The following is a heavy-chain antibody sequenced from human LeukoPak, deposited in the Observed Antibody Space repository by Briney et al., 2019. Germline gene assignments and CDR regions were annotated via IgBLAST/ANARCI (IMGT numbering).Heavy chain of an antibody. CDR1: GYTFTSYG. CDR2: ISAYNGNT. J-gene: IGHJ4*02. D-gene: IGHD6-19*01. V-gene: IGHV1-18*01. CDR3: ARWYSSGWSQYYFDY. Sequence: VASVKVSRKASGYTFTSYGISWVRQAPGQGLEWMGWISAYNGNTNYAQKLQGRVTMTTDTSTGTAYMELRSLRSDDTAVYYCARWYSSGWSQYYFDYWGQGTLVTVSS.